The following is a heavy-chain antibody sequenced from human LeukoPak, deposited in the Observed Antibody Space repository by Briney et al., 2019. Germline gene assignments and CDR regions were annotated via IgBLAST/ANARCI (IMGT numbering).Heavy chain of an antibody. CDR2: IIPILGIA. V-gene: IGHV1-69*04. J-gene: IGHJ4*02. Sequence: SVKVSCKASGGTFSSYAISWVRQAPGQGLEWMGRIIPILGIANYAQKFQGRVTITAGKSTSTAYMELSSLRSEDTAVYYCARVFGYSSSWYEDYWGQGTLVTVSS. D-gene: IGHD6-13*01. CDR1: GGTFSSYA. CDR3: ARVFGYSSSWYEDY.